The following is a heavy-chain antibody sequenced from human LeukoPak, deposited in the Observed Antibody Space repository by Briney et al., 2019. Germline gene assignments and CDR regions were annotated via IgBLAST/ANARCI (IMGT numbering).Heavy chain of an antibody. J-gene: IGHJ4*02. V-gene: IGHV1-8*01. CDR2: INPNSGRT. Sequence: ASVKVSCKASGYTFTRSVINGVRQAAGQGLEWMGWINPNSGRTGYAQKFQGRVTMTANTSISTAYMELSSLRFHDTAVYYCARGRSALAAAGTYDYWGQGTLITVSS. D-gene: IGHD6-13*01. CDR3: ARGRSALAAAGTYDY. CDR1: GYTFTRSV.